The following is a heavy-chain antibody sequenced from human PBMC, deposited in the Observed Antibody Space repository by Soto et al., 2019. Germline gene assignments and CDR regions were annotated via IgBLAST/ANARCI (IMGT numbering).Heavy chain of an antibody. CDR3: ARDGRSSDSSGWYYFDY. J-gene: IGHJ4*02. V-gene: IGHV1-46*01. CDR1: GYTLTSYY. D-gene: IGHD6-19*01. CDR2: INPSGGST. Sequence: GASVKVSCKASGYTLTSYYMHWVRQAPGQGLEWMGIINPSGGSTSYAQKFQGRVTMTRDTSTSTVYMELSSLRSEDTAVYYCARDGRSSDSSGWYYFDYWGQGTLVTVSS.